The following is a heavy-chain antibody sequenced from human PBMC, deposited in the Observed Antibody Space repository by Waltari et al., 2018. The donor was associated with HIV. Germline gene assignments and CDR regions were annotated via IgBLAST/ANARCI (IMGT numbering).Heavy chain of an antibody. Sequence: EVQLVQSGGGLIQPGGSLRLSCAASGFTVSSNYMSWVRQAPGKGLVWVSVIYSGGNTYYADSVKGRFTISRDNSKNTLYLQLNSLRAEDSAVYYCARDLGSSSCYNYYYGMDVWGQGTTVTVSS. CDR3: ARDLGSSSCYNYYYGMDV. D-gene: IGHD6-13*01. CDR1: GFTVSSNY. J-gene: IGHJ6*02. CDR2: IYSGGNT. V-gene: IGHV3-53*01.